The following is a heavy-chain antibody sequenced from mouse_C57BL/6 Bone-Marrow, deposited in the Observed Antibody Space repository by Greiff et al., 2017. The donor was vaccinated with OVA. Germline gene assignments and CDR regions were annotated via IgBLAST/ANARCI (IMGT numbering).Heavy chain of an antibody. V-gene: IGHV1-50*01. CDR1: GYTFTSYW. J-gene: IGHJ4*01. D-gene: IGHD1-1*01. CDR2: IDPSDSYT. Sequence: QVQLQQPGAELVKPGASVKLSCKASGYTFTSYWMQWVKQRPGQGLEWIGEIDPSDSYTNYNQKFKGKATLTVDTSSSTAYMQLSSLTSEDSAVYYSARSDGSEGKPRAMDYWGQGTSVTVSS. CDR3: ARSDGSEGKPRAMDY.